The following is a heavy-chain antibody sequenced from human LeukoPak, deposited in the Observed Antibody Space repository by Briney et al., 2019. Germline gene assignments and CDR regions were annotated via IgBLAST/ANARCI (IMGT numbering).Heavy chain of an antibody. Sequence: ETGGSLRLSCAASGFTFSSYAMHWVRQAPGKGLEYVSAISSNGGSTYYANSVKGRFTISRDNSKNTLYLQMGSLRAEDMAVYYCARDSEGTVDYWGQGTLVTVSS. D-gene: IGHD1-1*01. J-gene: IGHJ4*02. CDR3: ARDSEGTVDY. CDR2: ISSNGGST. CDR1: GFTFSSYA. V-gene: IGHV3-64*01.